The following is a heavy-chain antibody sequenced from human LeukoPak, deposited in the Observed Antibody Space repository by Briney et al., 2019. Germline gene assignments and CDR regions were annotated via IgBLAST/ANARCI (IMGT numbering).Heavy chain of an antibody. CDR3: ARVTDFWSGFGY. CDR2: IRYDGSNR. D-gene: IGHD3-3*01. Sequence: GGSLRLSCAASGFTFRNYGMHWVRQAPGKGLEWVAFIRYDGSNRYYADSVKGRFTISRDNAKNSLYLQMNSLRAEDTAVYYCARVTDFWSGFGYWGQGTLVTVSS. J-gene: IGHJ4*02. V-gene: IGHV3-30*02. CDR1: GFTFRNYG.